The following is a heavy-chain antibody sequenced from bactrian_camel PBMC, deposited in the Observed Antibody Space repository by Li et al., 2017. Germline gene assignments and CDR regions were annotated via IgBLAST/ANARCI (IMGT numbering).Heavy chain of an antibody. CDR1: GYTYSNYC. D-gene: IGHD6*01. CDR3: AATTRRFAGNSRY. V-gene: IGHV3S40*01. J-gene: IGHJ4*01. CDR2: IYAIGGNT. Sequence: VQLVESGGGSVPAGGSLRLSCAASGYTYSNYCMGWFRQAPGKERERIAAIYAIGGNTYYADSVKGRFTISQDNAKDAVYLQMNSLKPDDTAVYYCAATTRRFAGNSRYWGQGTQVT.